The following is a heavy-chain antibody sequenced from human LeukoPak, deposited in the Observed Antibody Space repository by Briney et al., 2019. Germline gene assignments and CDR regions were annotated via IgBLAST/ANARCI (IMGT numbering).Heavy chain of an antibody. CDR1: GGSFSGYY. D-gene: IGHD4-17*01. J-gene: IGHJ4*02. CDR2: INHSGST. Sequence: PSETLSLTCAVYGGSFSGYYWSWIRQPPGKGLEWIGEINHSGSTNYNPSLKSRVTISVDTSKNQFSLKLGSVTAADTAVYYCARETTVTTDYFDYWGQGTLVTVSS. V-gene: IGHV4-34*01. CDR3: ARETTVTTDYFDY.